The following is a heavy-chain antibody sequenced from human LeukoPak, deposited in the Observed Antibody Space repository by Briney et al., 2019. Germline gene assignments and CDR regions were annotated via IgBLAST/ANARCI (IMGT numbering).Heavy chain of an antibody. D-gene: IGHD1-26*01. CDR2: INWNGGST. CDR1: GFTFDDYD. V-gene: IGHV3-20*04. J-gene: IGHJ4*02. Sequence: GGSLRLSCAASGFTFDDYDMSWVRQVPGKGLEGVSNINWNGGSTGYADSVRGRFSISRDNAKNSLYLQMNSLRAEDTALYYCARGQVGATTLVDYWGQGTLVTVSS. CDR3: ARGQVGATTLVDY.